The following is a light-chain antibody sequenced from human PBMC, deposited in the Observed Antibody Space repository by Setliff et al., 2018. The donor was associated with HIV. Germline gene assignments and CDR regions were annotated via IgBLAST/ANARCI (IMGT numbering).Light chain of an antibody. V-gene: IGLV3-1*01. CDR2: QDN. CDR3: QAWDTSTA. Sequence: SYALTQPPSVSVSPGQTASITCSGDKLGDKYVCWYQQKSGQSPVLVIYQDNKRPSGIPERFSGSNSGNTATLTISGTQAMDEADYYCQAWDTSTAFGGGTQLTVL. J-gene: IGLJ2*01. CDR1: KLGDKY.